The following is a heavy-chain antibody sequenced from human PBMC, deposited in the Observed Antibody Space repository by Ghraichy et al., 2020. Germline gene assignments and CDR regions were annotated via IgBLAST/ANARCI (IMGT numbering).Heavy chain of an antibody. D-gene: IGHD1-1*01. V-gene: IGHV3-23*01. Sequence: GGSLRLSCAASGFTFSSYAMSWVRQAPGKGLEWVSAISGSGGSTYYADSVKGRFTISRDNFKNTLDLQTNSLRAEDTAVYYCAKGWNRETYYYMDVWGKGTTVTVSS. CDR2: ISGSGGST. CDR1: GFTFSSYA. CDR3: AKGWNRETYYYMDV. J-gene: IGHJ6*03.